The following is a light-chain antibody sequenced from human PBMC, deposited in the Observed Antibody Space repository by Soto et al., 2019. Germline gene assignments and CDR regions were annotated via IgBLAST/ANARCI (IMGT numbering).Light chain of an antibody. J-gene: IGLJ1*01. CDR3: CSSAPESTYV. CDR2: RGT. Sequence: HSALAQPASVSGSPGQSITISCTGTSNGVGAYDSVSWYQQHPHKAPQVIIYRGTQRPSGASNRFPASTSGNAASLTISGLQADDEADYICCSSAPESTYVCGTGTKVTVL. CDR1: SNGVGAYDS. V-gene: IGLV2-23*01.